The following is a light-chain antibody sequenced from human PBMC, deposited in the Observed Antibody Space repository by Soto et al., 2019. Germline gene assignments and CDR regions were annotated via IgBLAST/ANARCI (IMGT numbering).Light chain of an antibody. CDR2: EVT. V-gene: IGLV2-8*01. Sequence: QSVLTQPPSASGSPGQSVTISCTGTSSDVGAYNYVSWYQQHAGKAPKLVIYEVTKRPSGVPDRFSGSKSANTASLTVSGLQAEDEADYYCSSFASSNIWVFGGGTKLTVL. CDR3: SSFASSNIWV. J-gene: IGLJ3*02. CDR1: SSDVGAYNY.